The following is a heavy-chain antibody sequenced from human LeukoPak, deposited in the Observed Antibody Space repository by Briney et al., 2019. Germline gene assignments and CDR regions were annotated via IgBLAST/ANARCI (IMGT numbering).Heavy chain of an antibody. CDR1: GYSFTSYW. CDR3: AREHDRSGYQDHYVDS. D-gene: IGHD3-22*01. Sequence: GESLKISSKGSGYSFTSYWIGWARQMPGKGLEWMGIIYPGDSDPRYSPSFQGQVAISADKSISTAYLQRTSLKASDTAMYYCAREHDRSGYQDHYVDSWGQGTLVTVSS. J-gene: IGHJ4*02. V-gene: IGHV5-51*01. CDR2: IYPGDSDP.